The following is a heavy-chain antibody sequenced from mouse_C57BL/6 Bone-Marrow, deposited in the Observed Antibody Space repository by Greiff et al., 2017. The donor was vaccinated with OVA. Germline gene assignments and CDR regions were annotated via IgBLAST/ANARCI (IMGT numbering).Heavy chain of an antibody. J-gene: IGHJ1*03. Sequence: QVHVKQSGAELMKPGASVKLSCKATGYTFTGYWIEWVKQRPGHGLEWIGEILPGSGSTNYNEKFKGKATFTADTSSNTAYMQLRSLTTVFSSLSSFLCMVTPLYFAVWGTATTVTVSS. CDR1: GYTFTGYW. CDR2: ILPGSGST. CDR3: LCMVTPLYFAV. D-gene: IGHD2-2*01. V-gene: IGHV1-9*01.